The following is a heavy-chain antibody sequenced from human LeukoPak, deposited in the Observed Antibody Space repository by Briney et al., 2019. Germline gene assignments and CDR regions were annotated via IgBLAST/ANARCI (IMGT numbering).Heavy chain of an antibody. CDR1: GFTFSSYG. CDR2: ISGSGGST. D-gene: IGHD3-22*01. V-gene: IGHV3-23*01. CDR3: AKDRYYYDSSGYFHPFDY. Sequence: GGSLRLSCAASGFTFSSYGMSWVRQAPGKGLEWVSAISGSGGSTYYADSVKGRFTISRDNSKNTLYLQMNSLRAEDTAVYYCAKDRYYYDSSGYFHPFDYWGQGTLVTVSS. J-gene: IGHJ4*02.